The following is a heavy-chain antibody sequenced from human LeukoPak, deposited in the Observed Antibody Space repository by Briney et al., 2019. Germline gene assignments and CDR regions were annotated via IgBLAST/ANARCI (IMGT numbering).Heavy chain of an antibody. CDR2: IWFDGSDK. D-gene: IGHD4-17*01. CDR1: GFTFSSYG. Sequence: GRSLRLSCAASGFTFSSYGMHWVRQAPGKGLEWVTFIWFDGSDKYYADSVKGRFTISRDNSKNTLYLQMNSLRAEDTAVYYCAREDDYGDYEWGERDYWGQGTLVTVSS. J-gene: IGHJ4*02. CDR3: AREDDYGDYEWGERDY. V-gene: IGHV3-33*01.